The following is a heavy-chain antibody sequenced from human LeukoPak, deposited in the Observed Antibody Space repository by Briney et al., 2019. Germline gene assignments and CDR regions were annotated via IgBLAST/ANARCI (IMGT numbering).Heavy chain of an antibody. D-gene: IGHD3-9*01. CDR2: IYYSGST. CDR1: GGSISSSSYY. V-gene: IGHV4-39*01. CDR3: ARGLYYDILTGFLSAFGYFDY. Sequence: SETLSLTCTVSGGSISSSSYYWGWIRQPPGKGLEWIGSIYYSGSTYYNPSLKSRVTISVDTSKNQFSLKLSSVTAADTAVYYCARGLYYDILTGFLSAFGYFDYWGQGTLVTVSS. J-gene: IGHJ4*02.